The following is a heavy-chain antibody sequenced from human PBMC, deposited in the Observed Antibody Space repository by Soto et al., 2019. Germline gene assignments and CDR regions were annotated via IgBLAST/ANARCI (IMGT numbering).Heavy chain of an antibody. CDR3: VKDGGYCSSSTCYAPRNHYFDS. Sequence: PGGSLRLSCEASGFTFSDYWMSWVRQAPGKGPEWVANIKFDGSEKQYVDSVRGRFTISRDNSRSSLSLQMNSLRAGDTAVYYCVKDGGYCSSSTCYAPRNHYFDSWGQATLVTVSS. CDR1: GFTFSDYW. CDR2: IKFDGSEK. D-gene: IGHD2-2*01. V-gene: IGHV3-7*03. J-gene: IGHJ4*02.